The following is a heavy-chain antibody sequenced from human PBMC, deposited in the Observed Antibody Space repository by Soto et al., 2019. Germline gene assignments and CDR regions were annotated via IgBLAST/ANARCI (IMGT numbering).Heavy chain of an antibody. D-gene: IGHD4-17*01. CDR2: MNPNSGNT. J-gene: IGHJ3*02. CDR3: AIARDYGPDAFDI. CDR1: GYTFTSYD. Sequence: SVKVSCKASGYTFTSYDINWVRQATGQRLEWMGWMNPNSGNTGYAQKFQGRVTMTRNTSISTAYMELSSLRSEDTAVYYCAIARDYGPDAFDIWGQGTMVTVSS. V-gene: IGHV1-8*01.